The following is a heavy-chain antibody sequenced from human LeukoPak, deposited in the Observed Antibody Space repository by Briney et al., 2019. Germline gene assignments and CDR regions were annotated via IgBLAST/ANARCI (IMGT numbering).Heavy chain of an antibody. Sequence: SETLSLTCTVSGGSISSYYWSWIRQPPGKGLEWIGYIYYSGSTNYNPSLKSRVTISVDTSKNQFSLKLSSVTAADTAVYYCARERYGSSWPKGWFDPWGQGTLVTVSS. V-gene: IGHV4-59*01. D-gene: IGHD6-13*01. CDR3: ARERYGSSWPKGWFDP. J-gene: IGHJ5*02. CDR1: GGSISSYY. CDR2: IYYSGST.